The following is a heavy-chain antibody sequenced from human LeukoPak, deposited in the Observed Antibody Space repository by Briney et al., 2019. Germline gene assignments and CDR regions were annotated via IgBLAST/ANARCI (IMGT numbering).Heavy chain of an antibody. Sequence: RGSLRLSCATSGFTFSQYAMSWVRQTPGKGLEWVSAISASSGSTFHADSVKGRITVSRDNSKNTLYLELNSLRVEDTAVYYCAKDLEGEDSWSGHPFDYWGQGTPVTVSS. J-gene: IGHJ4*02. CDR3: AKDLEGEDSWSGHPFDY. CDR2: ISASSGST. V-gene: IGHV3-23*01. CDR1: GFTFSQYA. D-gene: IGHD3-3*01.